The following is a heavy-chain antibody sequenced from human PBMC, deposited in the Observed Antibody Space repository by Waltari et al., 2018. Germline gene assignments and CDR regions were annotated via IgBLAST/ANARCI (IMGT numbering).Heavy chain of an antibody. J-gene: IGHJ4*02. V-gene: IGHV1-69-2*01. D-gene: IGHD6-19*01. CDR1: GYTFSDYY. Sequence: EVQLIQSGAEVKKPGATVKISCKASGYTFSDYYIHWIQQAPGKGLEWMGLVDPKDGQTKYAEKFRGRVTITADTSGDTAYMELSSLSSDDTAVYYCSGARGAVLRLFDYWGQGTPVTVSS. CDR2: VDPKDGQT. CDR3: SGARGAVLRLFDY.